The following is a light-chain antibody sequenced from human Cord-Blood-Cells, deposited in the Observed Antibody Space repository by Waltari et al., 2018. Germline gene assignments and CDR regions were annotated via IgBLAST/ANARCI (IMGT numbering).Light chain of an antibody. CDR1: QSISSY. CDR3: QQSYSTPGT. Sequence: DIQMTQSPSSLSASVGDRVTITCRASQSISSYLNWYQQKPGKAPKLLIYAASSLQSGVPSRFSGSGSGTYFTLTISSLQPEDFATYYCQQSYSTPGTFGQGTRLEIK. CDR2: AAS. J-gene: IGKJ5*01. V-gene: IGKV1-39*01.